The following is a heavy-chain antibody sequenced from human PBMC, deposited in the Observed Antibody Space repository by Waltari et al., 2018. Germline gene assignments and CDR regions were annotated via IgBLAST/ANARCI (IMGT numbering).Heavy chain of an antibody. CDR2: IIPIFGTA. CDR1: GGTFSSYA. V-gene: IGHV1-69*05. Sequence: VSCKASGGTFSSYAISWVRQAPGQGLEWMGGIIPIFGTANYAQKFQGRVTITTDESTSTAYMELSSLRSEDTAVYYCARDTTPHYGMDVWGQGTTVTVSS. D-gene: IGHD1-26*01. CDR3: ARDTTPHYGMDV. J-gene: IGHJ6*02.